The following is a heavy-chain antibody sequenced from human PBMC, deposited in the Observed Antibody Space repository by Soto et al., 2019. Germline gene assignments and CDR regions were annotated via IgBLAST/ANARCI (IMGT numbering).Heavy chain of an antibody. Sequence: GASVKVSCKASGYTFTGYYMHWVRQAPGRGLEWMGWINPNSGGTNYAQKFQGWVTMTRDTSISTAYVELSRLRSDDTAVYYCARGGRVRGTEDAFDIWGQGTMVTVSS. CDR2: INPNSGGT. V-gene: IGHV1-2*04. CDR1: GYTFTGYY. D-gene: IGHD1-7*01. CDR3: ARGGRVRGTEDAFDI. J-gene: IGHJ3*02.